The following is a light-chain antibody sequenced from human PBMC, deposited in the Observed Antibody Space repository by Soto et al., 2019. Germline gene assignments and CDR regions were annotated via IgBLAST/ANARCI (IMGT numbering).Light chain of an antibody. CDR3: QQYSSSLLT. CDR2: GVF. V-gene: IGKV3-20*01. Sequence: EIVLTQSPGTLSLSPGERVTLSCRASQTIYNNYLAWYQQKPGQAPRLLIYGVFSRATGIPDRFSGSGSGTDFTFTISRLEPEDFAVYYCQQYSSSLLTFGPGTKVDIK. CDR1: QTIYNNY. J-gene: IGKJ3*01.